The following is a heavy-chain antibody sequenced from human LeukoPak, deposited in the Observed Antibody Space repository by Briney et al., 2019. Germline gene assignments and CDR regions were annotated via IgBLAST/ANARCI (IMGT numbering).Heavy chain of an antibody. V-gene: IGHV4-59*01. J-gene: IGHJ2*01. CDR3: ARGRRWLEGWYFDL. D-gene: IGHD5-24*01. CDR2: IYYSGST. CDR1: GGSLSSYY. Sequence: SETLSLTCTVSGGSLSSYYWSWIRQPPGKGLEWMGYIYYSGSTNYKPSLKSRGTISVDTSKNQFSLKLSSVTAADTAVYDCARGRRWLEGWYFDLWGRGTLVTVSS.